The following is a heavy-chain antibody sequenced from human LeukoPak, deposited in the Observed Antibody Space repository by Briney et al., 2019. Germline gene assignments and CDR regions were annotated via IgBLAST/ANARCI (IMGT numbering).Heavy chain of an antibody. CDR1: GFSFSTSE. CDR3: ARENITGDALDM. CDR2: ISSGSSTI. D-gene: IGHD2/OR15-2a*01. V-gene: IGHV3-48*03. Sequence: AGSLRLSCAASGFSFSTSEMNWVRQAPGKGLEWVSFISSGSSTIYYADSVKGRFTISRDNAKNSLYLQMNSLRAEDTALYYCARENITGDALDMWGQGTMVIVSS. J-gene: IGHJ3*02.